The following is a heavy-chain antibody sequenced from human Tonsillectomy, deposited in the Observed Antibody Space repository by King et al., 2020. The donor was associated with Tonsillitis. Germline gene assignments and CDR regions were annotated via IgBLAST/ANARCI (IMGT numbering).Heavy chain of an antibody. CDR3: AKDVAVAGGVLYFDY. CDR1: GFTFSSYA. J-gene: IGHJ4*02. V-gene: IGHV3-23*04. Sequence: VQLVESGGGLVQPGGSLRLSCAASGFTFSSYAMSWVRQAPGEGLGWVSAVSGSGGSTYDADSVKGRFTISRVHSKNTLHLQMNSLRAEDTAVYYCAKDVAVAGGVLYFDYWGQGTLVTVSS. D-gene: IGHD6-19*01. CDR2: VSGSGGST.